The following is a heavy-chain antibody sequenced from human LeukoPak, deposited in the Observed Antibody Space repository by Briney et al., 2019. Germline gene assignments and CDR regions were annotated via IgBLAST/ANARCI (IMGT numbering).Heavy chain of an antibody. J-gene: IGHJ4*02. CDR2: ISGSGGST. V-gene: IGHV3-23*01. D-gene: IGHD3-22*01. CDR1: GFTFSSYA. Sequence: GGSLRLSCAASGFTFSSYAMSWVRQAPGKGREWVSAISGSGGSTYYADSVKGRFTISRDNSKNTLYLQMTSLRAEDTAVYYCAKGGYYYDSSGYYLYYFDYWGQGTLVTVSS. CDR3: AKGGYYYDSSGYYLYYFDY.